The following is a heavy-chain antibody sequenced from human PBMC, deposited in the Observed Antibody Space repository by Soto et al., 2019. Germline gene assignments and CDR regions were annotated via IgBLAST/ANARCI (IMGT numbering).Heavy chain of an antibody. CDR2: IYHSGST. CDR1: GVSISSSNW. V-gene: IGHV4-4*02. CDR3: ARVSGSYYYGMDV. D-gene: IGHD1-26*01. J-gene: IGHJ6*02. Sequence: SEALSLTCAVSGVSISSSNWWSWVRQPPGKGLEWIGEIYHSGSTNYNPSLKSRVTISVDKSKNQFSLKLSSVTAADTAVYYCARVSGSYYYGMDVWGQGTTVTVSS.